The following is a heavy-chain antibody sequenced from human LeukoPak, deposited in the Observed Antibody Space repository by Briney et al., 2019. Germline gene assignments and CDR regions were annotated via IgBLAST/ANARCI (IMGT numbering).Heavy chain of an antibody. CDR3: ARDGRGHIGFVDY. Sequence: RTGGPLRLSCAPSGFTFSSYSMNWVRQAPGKGLEWVSSISSSSSYIYYADSVKGRFTISRDNAKNSLYLQMNSPRAEDTAVYYCARDGRGHIGFVDYWGQGTLVTVSS. CDR2: ISSSSSYI. V-gene: IGHV3-21*01. D-gene: IGHD2-15*01. CDR1: GFTFSSYS. J-gene: IGHJ4*02.